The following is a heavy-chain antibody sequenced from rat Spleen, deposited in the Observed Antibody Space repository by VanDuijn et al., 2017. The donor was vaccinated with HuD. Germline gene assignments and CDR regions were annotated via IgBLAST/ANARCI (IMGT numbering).Heavy chain of an antibody. Sequence: EVQLVESGGGLVQPGRSLKLSCAASGFTFSDYYMAWVRQAPTKGLEWVAYISTGGGSTYYRDSVKGRFTISRDNAKSTLYLQMDSLRSEDTATYYCTTGGYYGYPPFDYWGQGVMVTVSS. J-gene: IGHJ2*01. CDR2: ISTGGGST. D-gene: IGHD1-7*01. CDR1: GFTFSDYY. V-gene: IGHV5-27*01. CDR3: TTGGYYGYPPFDY.